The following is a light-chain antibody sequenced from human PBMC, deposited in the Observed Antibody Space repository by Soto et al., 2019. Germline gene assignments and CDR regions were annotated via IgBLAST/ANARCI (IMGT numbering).Light chain of an antibody. J-gene: IGKJ4*01. Sequence: EIVMTQSPATLSVSPGERATLSCRASQSVSTNLAWYQQKPGQGPRVLIYGATNRATGTPARFSGSGSGTEFTLAISSLHHEYFAVYYCQQYDNWLTFGGGTKVEIK. CDR1: QSVSTN. CDR3: QQYDNWLT. CDR2: GAT. V-gene: IGKV3-15*01.